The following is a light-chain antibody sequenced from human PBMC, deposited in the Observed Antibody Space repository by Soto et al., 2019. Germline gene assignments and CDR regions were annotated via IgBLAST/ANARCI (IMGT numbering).Light chain of an antibody. Sequence: IVLTQSPDTLSLSPGERATLSCRASQSVSSSQLVWYQQKPGQAPRLLIYAASSRATGIPDRFSGSGSGTAFTLTVSELETEDFAVYSCQNYAISVWTFGQGTKVE. CDR1: QSVSSSQ. J-gene: IGKJ1*01. V-gene: IGKV3-20*01. CDR3: QNYAISVWT. CDR2: AAS.